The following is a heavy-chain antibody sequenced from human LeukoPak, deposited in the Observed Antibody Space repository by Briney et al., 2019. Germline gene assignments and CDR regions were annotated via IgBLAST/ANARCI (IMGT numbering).Heavy chain of an antibody. Sequence: SETLSLTCAVYGGSFSGYHWSWIRQPPGKGLEWIGEINHSGSTNYNPSLKSRVTISVDTSKNQFSLKLSSVTAADTAVYYCARGEVVVAASFDYWGQGTLVTVSS. CDR3: ARGEVVVAASFDY. J-gene: IGHJ4*02. CDR1: GGSFSGYH. CDR2: INHSGST. D-gene: IGHD2-15*01. V-gene: IGHV4-34*01.